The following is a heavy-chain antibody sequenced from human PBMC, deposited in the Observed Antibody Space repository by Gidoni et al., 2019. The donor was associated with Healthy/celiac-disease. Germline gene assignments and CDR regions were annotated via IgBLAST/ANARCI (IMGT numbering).Heavy chain of an antibody. CDR1: GGSISSSSYY. J-gene: IGHJ6*02. Sequence: QLQLQESGPGLVKPSETLSLTCTVSGGSISSSSYYWGWIRQPPGKGLEWIGSIYYSGSTYYNPSLKSRVTISVDTSKNQFSLKLSSVTAADTAVYYCARQYRYYDSSGYYYYYYGMDVWGQGTTVTVSS. CDR3: ARQYRYYDSSGYYYYYYGMDV. V-gene: IGHV4-39*01. CDR2: IYYSGST. D-gene: IGHD3-22*01.